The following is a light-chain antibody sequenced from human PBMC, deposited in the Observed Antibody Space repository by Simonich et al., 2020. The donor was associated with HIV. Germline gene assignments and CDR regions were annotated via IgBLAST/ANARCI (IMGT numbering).Light chain of an antibody. CDR1: PSVSSN. CDR2: DAS. CDR3: QQYNDWPYT. V-gene: IGKV3-15*01. J-gene: IGKJ2*01. Sequence: EIVMTQSPATLSVSPGERATLSCRASPSVSSNLAWYQQKPGQAPRLLIYDASTRATGIPARFSGSGSGTEFTLTISSMQSEDFAVYYCQQYNDWPYTFGQGTKLEIK.